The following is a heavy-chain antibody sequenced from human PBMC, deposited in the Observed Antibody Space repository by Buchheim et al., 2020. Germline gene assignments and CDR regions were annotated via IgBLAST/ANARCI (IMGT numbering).Heavy chain of an antibody. V-gene: IGHV4-30-2*01. CDR2: IYRNGSP. D-gene: IGHD3-10*01. CDR1: GGSISSGNFA. CDR3: ARGPGDDSGSGVDYFDY. J-gene: IGHJ4*02. Sequence: QLQLQESDSGLVKPSQTLSLTCGVSGGSISSGNFAWGWIRQPPGKGLEWIGYIYRNGSPYYNPSLRSRVTISLDKSKNEISLKVTSVTAADSAVYYCARGPGDDSGSGVDYFDYWGQGTL.